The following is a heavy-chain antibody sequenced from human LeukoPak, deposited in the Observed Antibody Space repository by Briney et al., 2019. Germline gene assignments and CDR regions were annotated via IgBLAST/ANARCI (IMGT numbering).Heavy chain of an antibody. CDR3: ASGRGLGRR. Sequence: KPSETLSLTCSVSGGSISSYYWSWIRQPPGKGLEWIGYIYYSGSTNYNPSLKSRVTISVDTSKNQFSLKLSSVTAADTAVYYCASGRGLGRRWGQGTLVTVSS. J-gene: IGHJ4*02. V-gene: IGHV4-59*08. CDR2: IYYSGST. D-gene: IGHD6-19*01. CDR1: GGSISSYY.